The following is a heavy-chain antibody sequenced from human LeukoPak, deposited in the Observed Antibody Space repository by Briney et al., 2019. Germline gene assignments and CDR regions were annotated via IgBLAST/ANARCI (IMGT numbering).Heavy chain of an antibody. Sequence: ASVKVSCKASGYTFTSYGISWVRQAPGQRLEWMGWISAYNGNTNYAQKLQGRVTMTTDTSTSTAYMELRSLRSDDTAVYYCARDQGVGRLGYYFDYWGQGTLVTVSS. CDR1: GYTFTSYG. CDR2: ISAYNGNT. J-gene: IGHJ4*02. V-gene: IGHV1-18*01. CDR3: ARDQGVGRLGYYFDY. D-gene: IGHD2-15*01.